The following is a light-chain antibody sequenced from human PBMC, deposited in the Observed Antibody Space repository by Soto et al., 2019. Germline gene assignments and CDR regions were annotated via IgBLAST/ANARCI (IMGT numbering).Light chain of an antibody. CDR2: EVT. CDR1: SSDVGSYNL. V-gene: IGLV2-23*02. CDR3: CSYAGRSTLV. J-gene: IGLJ2*01. Sequence: QSALTQPASVSGSPGQSITISCTGTSSDVGSYNLVSWYHQHPGKAPKLIIYEVTNRPSGVSDRFSGSKSGNMASLTISGLQAEDEADYYCCSYAGRSTLVFGGGTKVTVL.